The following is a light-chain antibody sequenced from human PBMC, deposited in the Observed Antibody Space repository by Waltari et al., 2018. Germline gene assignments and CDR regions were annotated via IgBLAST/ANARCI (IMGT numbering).Light chain of an antibody. Sequence: DIVMTQSPDPLTVSLGERATLNCKSTHSLLYYSNNKNYTSWYQQKPGQAPKLLIYWASTRDSGVPDRFSGSGSETDFTLTISSLQAEDVAVYHCHQYFAPPYTFGRGTKLEIK. CDR1: HSLLYYSNNKNY. CDR3: HQYFAPPYT. V-gene: IGKV4-1*01. J-gene: IGKJ2*01. CDR2: WAS.